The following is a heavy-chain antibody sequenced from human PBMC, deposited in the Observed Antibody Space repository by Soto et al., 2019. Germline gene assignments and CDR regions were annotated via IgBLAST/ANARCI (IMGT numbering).Heavy chain of an antibody. D-gene: IGHD3-22*01. Sequence: PGGSLRLSCAASGFTFSSYAMSWVRQAPGKGLEWVSAISGSGGSTYYADSVKGRLTISRDNSKNTLYLQMNSLRAEDTAVYYCAKDVSGYYGSSGYYNWFDPWGQGTLVTVSS. J-gene: IGHJ5*02. V-gene: IGHV3-23*01. CDR1: GFTFSSYA. CDR2: ISGSGGST. CDR3: AKDVSGYYGSSGYYNWFDP.